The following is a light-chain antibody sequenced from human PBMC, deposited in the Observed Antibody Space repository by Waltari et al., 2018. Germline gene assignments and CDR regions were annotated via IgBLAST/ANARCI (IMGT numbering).Light chain of an antibody. CDR1: SSDVGAYNY. CDR3: ASYTTSSTFV. CDR2: EVT. V-gene: IGLV2-14*01. J-gene: IGLJ1*01. Sequence: QSALTQPVSVSGSPGQSITISCTGTSSDVGAYNYVSWYQHHPGQAPKLMIYEVTNRPSGVSNRFSGSKSGSTASLTISGLQAEDEADYYCASYTTSSTFVFGIGTKVTVL.